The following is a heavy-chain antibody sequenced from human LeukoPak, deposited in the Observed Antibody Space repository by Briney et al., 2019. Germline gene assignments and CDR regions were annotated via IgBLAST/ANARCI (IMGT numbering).Heavy chain of an antibody. D-gene: IGHD1-26*01. CDR2: ISYSGST. CDR3: AREFAWEPLFN. J-gene: IGHJ4*02. CDR1: GGSISSGDYY. V-gene: IGHV4-30-4*01. Sequence: SQTLSLTSTVSGGSISSGDYYWSWIRQPPGKGLEWIGYISYSGSTYYNPSLKSRVTMSVDTSKNQFSLKLSSVTAADTAVYYCAREFAWEPLFNWGQGTLVTVSS.